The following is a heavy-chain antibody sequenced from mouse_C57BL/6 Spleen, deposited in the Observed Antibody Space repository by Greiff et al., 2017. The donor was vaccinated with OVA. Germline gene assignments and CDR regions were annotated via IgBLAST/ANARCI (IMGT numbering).Heavy chain of an antibody. CDR3: AREGVKDYYGSSLDY. J-gene: IGHJ2*01. Sequence: VQLQQPGAELVKPGASVKMSCKASGYTFTSYWITWVKQRPGQGLEWIGDIYPGSGSTNYNEKFKSKATLTVDTSSSTAYMQLSSLTSEDSAVYYCAREGVKDYYGSSLDYWGQGTTLTVSS. CDR1: GYTFTSYW. D-gene: IGHD1-1*01. CDR2: IYPGSGST. V-gene: IGHV1-55*01.